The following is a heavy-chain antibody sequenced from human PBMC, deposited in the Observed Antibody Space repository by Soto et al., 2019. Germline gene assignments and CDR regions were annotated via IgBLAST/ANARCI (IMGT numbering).Heavy chain of an antibody. CDR3: AKDPGYTYGHGLDV. J-gene: IGHJ6*02. D-gene: IGHD5-18*01. Sequence: EVQLLESGGDLVQPGGSLRLSCAPSGFTFSTYAMNWVRQAPGKGLEWVSGISGNGDKTYYADSVKGRFTISRDNSKKMLYLQMNTLRAEDTAVYYCAKDPGYTYGHGLDVWDQGTTVTVSS. V-gene: IGHV3-23*01. CDR2: ISGNGDKT. CDR1: GFTFSTYA.